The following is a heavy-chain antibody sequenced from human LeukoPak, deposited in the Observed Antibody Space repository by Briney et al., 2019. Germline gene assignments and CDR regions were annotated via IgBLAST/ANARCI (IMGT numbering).Heavy chain of an antibody. CDR1: GFTFSSYA. CDR2: ISYDGSNK. V-gene: IGHV3-30-3*01. Sequence: PGRSLRLSCAASGFTFSSYAMHWVRQAPGKGLEWVAVISYDGSNKYYADSVKGRFTISRDNSKNTLYLQMNSLRAEDTAVYYCAREMWFHYTHDAFDIWGQGTMVTVSS. D-gene: IGHD3-3*01. CDR3: AREMWFHYTHDAFDI. J-gene: IGHJ3*02.